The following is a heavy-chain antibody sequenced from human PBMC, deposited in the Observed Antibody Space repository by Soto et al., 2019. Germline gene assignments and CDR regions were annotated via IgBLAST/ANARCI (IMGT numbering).Heavy chain of an antibody. CDR3: ARERCSGGSCYHDAFDI. J-gene: IGHJ3*02. CDR2: IYYSGST. Sequence: PSETLSLTCTVSGGSISSYYWSWIRQPPGKGLEWIGYIYYSGSTNYNPSLKSRVTISVDTSKNQFSLKLSSVTAADTAVYYCARERCSGGSCYHDAFDIWGQGTMVTVSS. V-gene: IGHV4-59*01. CDR1: GGSISSYY. D-gene: IGHD2-15*01.